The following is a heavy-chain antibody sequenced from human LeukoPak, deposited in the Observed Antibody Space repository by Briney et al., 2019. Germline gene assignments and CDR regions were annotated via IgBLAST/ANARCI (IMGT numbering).Heavy chain of an antibody. CDR1: GFTFSDSW. V-gene: IGHV3-7*01. CDR2: INNDGSGK. Sequence: GGSLRLSCAVSGFTFSDSWMSWVRQAPGKGPEWVASINNDGSGKYFVDSVKDGFTISRDNAKNSLYLQINSLKVEDTAIYYCARDDGDVWGIGTTVTVSS. CDR3: ARDDGDV. J-gene: IGHJ6*03.